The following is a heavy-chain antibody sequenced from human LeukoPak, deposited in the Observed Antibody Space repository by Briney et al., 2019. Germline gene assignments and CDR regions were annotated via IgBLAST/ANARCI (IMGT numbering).Heavy chain of an antibody. Sequence: GGSLRLSCAASGFTFSSYSMNWARQAPGKGLEWVSSITRGSIYTFYADSVKGRFTISRDNAKNSLSLQMNSLRAEDTAVYYCARDPYNGSYGDDYYYYMDVWGKGTTVTISS. J-gene: IGHJ6*03. CDR3: ARDPYNGSYGDDYYYYMDV. V-gene: IGHV3-21*01. CDR1: GFTFSSYS. D-gene: IGHD1-26*01. CDR2: ITRGSIYT.